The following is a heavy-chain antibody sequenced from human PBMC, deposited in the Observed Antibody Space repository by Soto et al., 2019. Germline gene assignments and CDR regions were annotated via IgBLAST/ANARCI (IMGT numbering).Heavy chain of an antibody. D-gene: IGHD4-17*01. CDR1: GESIATAAFY. J-gene: IGHJ5*02. CDR2: IFYAGET. CDR3: AREDDYRTWFEP. Sequence: PSETLSLTCTVSGESIATAAFYWSWIRLQSGKGPEWIGFIFYAGETYVNPSLKGRVEISQDVSQNQFPLSLRSVTAAATDVYYCAREDDYRTWFEPWGPGTLVTVSS. V-gene: IGHV4-31*03.